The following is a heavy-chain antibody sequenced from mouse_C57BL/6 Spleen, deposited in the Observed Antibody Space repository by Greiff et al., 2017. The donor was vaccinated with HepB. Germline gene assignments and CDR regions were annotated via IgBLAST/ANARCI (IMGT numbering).Heavy chain of an antibody. D-gene: IGHD1-1*01. J-gene: IGHJ4*01. CDR2: IYPRSGNT. CDR3: ARGSSPYAMDY. CDR1: GYTFTSYG. V-gene: IGHV1-81*01. Sequence: QVQLQQSGAELARPGASVKLSCKASGYTFTSYGISWVKQRTGQGLEWIGEIYPRSGNTYYNEKFKGKATLTADNSSSTAYMELRSLTSEDSAVYFCARGSSPYAMDYWGQGTSVTVSS.